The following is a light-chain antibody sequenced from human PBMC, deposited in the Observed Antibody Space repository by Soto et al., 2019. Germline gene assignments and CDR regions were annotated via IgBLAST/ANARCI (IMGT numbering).Light chain of an antibody. CDR2: SGY. Sequence: FVVTQSPDTLSLSPGETATLSCRASQSVSSSVAWYQHKPGQSPRLVVYSGYKRSPGVPARFSGSGFGTDFTLTISSLEPEDFAVYYCQQRSNWPPSITFGQGTRLEIK. J-gene: IGKJ5*01. CDR1: QSVSSS. CDR3: QQRSNWPPSIT. V-gene: IGKV3-11*01.